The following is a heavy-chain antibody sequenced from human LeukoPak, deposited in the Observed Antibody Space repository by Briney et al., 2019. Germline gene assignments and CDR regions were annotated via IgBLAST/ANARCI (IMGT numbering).Heavy chain of an antibody. CDR2: IYHSGST. Sequence: SETLSLTCAVSGYSISSGYYWGWIRQPPGKGLEWIGSIYHSGSTYYNPSLKSRVTTSVDTSKNQFSLKLSSVTAADTAVYYCASGDYGGNSQYFQHWGQGTLVTVSS. J-gene: IGHJ1*01. D-gene: IGHD4-23*01. CDR1: GYSISSGYY. V-gene: IGHV4-38-2*01. CDR3: ASGDYGGNSQYFQH.